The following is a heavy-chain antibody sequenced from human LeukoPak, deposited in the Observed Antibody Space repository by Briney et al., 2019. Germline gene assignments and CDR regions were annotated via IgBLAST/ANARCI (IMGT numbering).Heavy chain of an antibody. J-gene: IGHJ4*02. V-gene: IGHV4-34*01. Sequence: PSETLSLTCAVYGGSFSGYYWSWIRQPPGKGLEWIGEINHSGATNYNPSLKSRVTISVDKYKDQLSLKLSSVTAADTAVYYCARSIVTTVTTFGYWGQGTLVTVSS. CDR2: INHSGAT. CDR1: GGSFSGYY. CDR3: ARSIVTTVTTFGY. D-gene: IGHD4-17*01.